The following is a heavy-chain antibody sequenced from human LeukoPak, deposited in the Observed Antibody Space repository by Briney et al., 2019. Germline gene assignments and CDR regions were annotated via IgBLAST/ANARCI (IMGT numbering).Heavy chain of an antibody. CDR2: IYYSGST. V-gene: IGHV4-39*07. J-gene: IGHJ4*02. D-gene: IGHD6-19*01. CDR3: ARSIRGYSSGWYYFDY. CDR1: GGSITSSSYY. Sequence: SETLSLTCTVSGGSITSSSYYWGWIRQPPGKGLEWIGSIYYSGSTYYNPSLKSRVTISVDTSKNQFSVKLSSVTAADTAVYYCARSIRGYSSGWYYFDYWGQGTLITVSS.